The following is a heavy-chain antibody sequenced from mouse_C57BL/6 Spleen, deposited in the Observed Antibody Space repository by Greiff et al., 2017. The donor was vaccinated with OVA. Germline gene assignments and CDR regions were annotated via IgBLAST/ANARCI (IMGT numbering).Heavy chain of an antibody. D-gene: IGHD2-4*01. CDR2: INPNNGGT. Sequence: EVQLQQSGPELVKPGASVKISCKASGYTFTDYYMNWVKQSHGKSLEWIGDINPNNGGTSYNQKFKGKATLTVDKSSSTAYMALRSLTSEDFAVYYCARGYYDYVFAYWGQGTLVTVSA. J-gene: IGHJ3*01. CDR1: GYTFTDYY. V-gene: IGHV1-26*01. CDR3: ARGYYDYVFAY.